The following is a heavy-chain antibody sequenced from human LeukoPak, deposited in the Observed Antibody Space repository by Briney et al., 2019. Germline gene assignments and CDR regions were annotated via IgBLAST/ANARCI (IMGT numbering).Heavy chain of an antibody. V-gene: IGHV3-74*01. D-gene: IGHD6-19*01. J-gene: IGHJ4*02. CDR1: GFTFSSYW. Sequence: PGGSLRLSCAASGFTFSSYWMHWVRQAPGKGLVWVSRINSDGSSTSYADSVKGRFTISRDNAKNTLYLQMNSLRAEDTAVYYCAKDADIYSSGWYARSYFDYWGQGTLVTVSS. CDR2: INSDGSST. CDR3: AKDADIYSSGWYARSYFDY.